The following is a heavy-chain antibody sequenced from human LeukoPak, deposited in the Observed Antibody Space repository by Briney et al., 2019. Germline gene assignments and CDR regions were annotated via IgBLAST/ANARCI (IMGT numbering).Heavy chain of an antibody. Sequence: SETLSLTCAVSGGSISSGGYSWSWIRQPPGKGLEWIGYIYHSGSTYYNPSLKSRVTISVDRSKNQFSLKLSSVTAADTAVYHCARLERGDYGDPTSYFDYWGQGTLVTVSS. D-gene: IGHD4-17*01. CDR3: ARLERGDYGDPTSYFDY. V-gene: IGHV4-30-2*01. CDR1: GGSISSGGYS. J-gene: IGHJ4*02. CDR2: IYHSGST.